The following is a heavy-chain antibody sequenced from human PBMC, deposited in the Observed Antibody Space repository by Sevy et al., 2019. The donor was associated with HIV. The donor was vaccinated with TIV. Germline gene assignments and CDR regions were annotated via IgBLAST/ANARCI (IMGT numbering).Heavy chain of an antibody. CDR1: GYTFTTYG. CDR3: ARDRVASQGHFDY. J-gene: IGHJ4*02. D-gene: IGHD3-3*01. Sequence: ASVKVSCKASGYTFTTYGISWVRQAPGQGLEWMGWISAYNGNTNYAQKLQGRVTMTTDTSTNTAYMELRSRRSDDTAEYYGARDRVASQGHFDYWGQGTLVTVSS. V-gene: IGHV1-18*01. CDR2: ISAYNGNT.